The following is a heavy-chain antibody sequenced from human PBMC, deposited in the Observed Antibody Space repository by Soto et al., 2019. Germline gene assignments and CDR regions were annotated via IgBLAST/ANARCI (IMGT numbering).Heavy chain of an antibody. Sequence: QVQLVESGGGLVKPGGSLRLSCAAYGFTFSDYYMSWIRQAPGKGLEWVSYISSSSSYTNYADSVKGRFTISRDNAKKSLYLQMNSLTAEDTAVYYCAREGSAAGTAYFQHWGQGTLVSVSS. V-gene: IGHV3-11*05. CDR2: ISSSSSYT. CDR3: AREGSAAGTAYFQH. D-gene: IGHD6-13*01. J-gene: IGHJ1*01. CDR1: GFTFSDYY.